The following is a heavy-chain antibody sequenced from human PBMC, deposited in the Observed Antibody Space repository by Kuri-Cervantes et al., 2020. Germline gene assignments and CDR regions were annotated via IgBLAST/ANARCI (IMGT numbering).Heavy chain of an antibody. CDR1: GYTFTSYG. J-gene: IGHJ4*02. V-gene: IGHV1-18*01. D-gene: IGHD2-2*01. CDR3: ASSIVPAAEAAFDY. Sequence: ASVKVSCKASGYTFTSYGISWVRQAPGQGLEWMGWISAYNGNTNYAQKLQGRVTMTTDTSTSTAYMELRSLRSDDTAVYYCASSIVPAAEAAFDYWGQGTLVTVSS. CDR2: ISAYNGNT.